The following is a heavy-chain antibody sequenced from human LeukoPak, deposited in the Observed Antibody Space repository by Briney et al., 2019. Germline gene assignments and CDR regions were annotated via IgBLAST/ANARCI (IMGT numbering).Heavy chain of an antibody. V-gene: IGHV3-7*01. CDR1: GFTFSSYW. CDR3: ARVGWYYYMDV. J-gene: IGHJ6*03. Sequence: GGSLRLSCAASGFTFSSYWMSWVRQAPGRGLEWVANIKQDGSEKYYVDSVKGRFTISRDNAKNSLYLQMNSLRAEDTAVYYCARVGWYYYMDVWGKGTTVTISS. CDR2: IKQDGSEK.